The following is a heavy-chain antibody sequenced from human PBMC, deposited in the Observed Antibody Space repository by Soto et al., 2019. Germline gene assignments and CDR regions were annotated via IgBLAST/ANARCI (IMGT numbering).Heavy chain of an antibody. D-gene: IGHD5-12*01. Sequence: ASVKVSCKASGYTFTSYAMHWVRQAPGQRLEWMGWINAGNGNTKYSQKFQGRVTITRDTSASTAYMELSSLRSEDTAVYYCARSHPRGGYELYYYYGMDFWGQGTTVTVSS. CDR2: INAGNGNT. CDR3: ARSHPRGGYELYYYYGMDF. V-gene: IGHV1-3*01. CDR1: GYTFTSYA. J-gene: IGHJ6*02.